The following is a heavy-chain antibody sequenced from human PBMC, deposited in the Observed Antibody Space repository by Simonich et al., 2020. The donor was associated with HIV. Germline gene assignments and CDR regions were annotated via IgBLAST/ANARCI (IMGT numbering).Heavy chain of an antibody. Sequence: QVQLVQSGAEVKKPGSSVKVSCKASGGTFSSFAISWVRQAPGLGLEGVGRITPSCGTANYAQMFQGRVTITADESTSTAYMELSSLRSEDTGIYYCARKGGGRGVYYFDYWGQGTLVTVSS. V-gene: IGHV1-69*13. D-gene: IGHD3-10*01. J-gene: IGHJ4*02. CDR3: ARKGGGRGVYYFDY. CDR2: ITPSCGTA. CDR1: GGTFSSFA.